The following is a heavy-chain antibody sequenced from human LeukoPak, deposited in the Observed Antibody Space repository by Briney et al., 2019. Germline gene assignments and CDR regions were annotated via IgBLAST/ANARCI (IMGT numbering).Heavy chain of an antibody. CDR2: MYSGGGT. V-gene: IGHV3-53*01. CDR3: AKSGYNRFDY. J-gene: IGHJ4*02. Sequence: GGSLRLSCAASGFTVSGNYMNWVRQAPKKGLEWVSVMYSGGGTYYADSVKGRFTISRDNSKNTLYLQMNSLRAEDTAVYYCAKSGYNRFDYWGQGTLVTVSP. CDR1: GFTVSGNY. D-gene: IGHD5-24*01.